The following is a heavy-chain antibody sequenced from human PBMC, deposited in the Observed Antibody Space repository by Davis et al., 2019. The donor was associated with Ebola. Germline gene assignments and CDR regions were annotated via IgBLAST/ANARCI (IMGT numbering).Heavy chain of an antibody. CDR2: IYYSGST. CDR1: GGSISSYY. V-gene: IGHV4-39*01. Sequence: SETLSLTCTVSGGSISSYYWGWIRQPPGKGLEWIGSIYYSGSTYYNPSLKSRVTISVDTSKNQFSLKLSSVTAADTAVYYCARSIAAAGPLDYWGQGTLVTVSS. CDR3: ARSIAAAGPLDY. D-gene: IGHD6-13*01. J-gene: IGHJ4*02.